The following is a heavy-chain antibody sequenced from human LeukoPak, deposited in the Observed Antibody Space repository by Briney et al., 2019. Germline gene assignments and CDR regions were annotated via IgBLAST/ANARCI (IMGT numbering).Heavy chain of an antibody. Sequence: PSETPSLTCAVSGYSISSGYYWGGIRQPQGKGLEWIGSIYHSGSTYYNPSLKSRVTISVDTSKNQFSLKLSSVTAADTAVYYCATGTTNYYYYMDVWGKGTTVTVSS. D-gene: IGHD1-7*01. CDR2: IYHSGST. V-gene: IGHV4-38-2*01. CDR3: ATGTTNYYYYMDV. CDR1: GYSISSGYY. J-gene: IGHJ6*03.